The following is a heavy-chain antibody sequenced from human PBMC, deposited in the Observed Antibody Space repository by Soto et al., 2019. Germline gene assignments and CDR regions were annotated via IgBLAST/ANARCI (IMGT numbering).Heavy chain of an antibody. CDR3: ARDRGRSCIGGTCPFDY. D-gene: IGHD2-15*01. CDR2: ISTYDGNT. V-gene: IGHV1-18*01. CDR1: GYSFTIYG. J-gene: IGHJ4*02. Sequence: ASVKVSCKASGYSFTIYGITWGRQAPGQGLEWMGWISTYDGNTNYAQNFQGRVSMARDTSTSTAYMELRSLRSDDTAVYYCARDRGRSCIGGTCPFDYWGQGTLVTVSS.